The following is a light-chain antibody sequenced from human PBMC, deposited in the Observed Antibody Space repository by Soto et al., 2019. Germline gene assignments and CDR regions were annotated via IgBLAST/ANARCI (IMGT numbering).Light chain of an antibody. Sequence: QSVLTQPASVSGSPGQSITISCTGTSSDVGGYNYVSWYQHHPGKAPKLMIYDVSNRPSGVSYRFSGSKSGNTASLTISGLQAEDEADYYCSSYTSSSTRVVFGGGTKLTVL. CDR2: DVS. CDR1: SSDVGGYNY. CDR3: SSYTSSSTRVV. J-gene: IGLJ2*01. V-gene: IGLV2-14*03.